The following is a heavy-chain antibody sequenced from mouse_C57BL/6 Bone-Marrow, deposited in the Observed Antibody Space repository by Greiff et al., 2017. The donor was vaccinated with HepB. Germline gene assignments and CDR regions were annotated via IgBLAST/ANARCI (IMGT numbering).Heavy chain of an antibody. J-gene: IGHJ1*03. CDR2: ISSGSSTI. Sequence: EVQGVESGGGLVKPGGSLKLSCAASGFTFSDYGIHWVRQAPEKGLEWVAYISSGSSTIYYADTVKGRFTLSRDNAKNTLFMQMTSLRSEDTAMYYCARGHYCSSYWYFDVWGTGTTVTVSS. CDR3: ARGHYCSSYWYFDV. CDR1: GFTFSDYG. D-gene: IGHD1-1*01. V-gene: IGHV5-17*01.